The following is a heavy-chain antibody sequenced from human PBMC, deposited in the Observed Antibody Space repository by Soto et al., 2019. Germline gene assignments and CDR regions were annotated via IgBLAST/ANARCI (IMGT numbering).Heavy chain of an antibody. J-gene: IGHJ5*02. Sequence: QVQLQESGPGLVKPSETLSLTCTVSGGSVSSGSYYWSWIRQPPGKGLEWIGYIYYSGSTNYNPSLKRRVTISVDTSKNQFSLKLSSVTAADTAVYYCARDKGGLDWFDPWGQGTLVTVSS. CDR1: GGSVSSGSYY. CDR3: ARDKGGLDWFDP. CDR2: IYYSGST. D-gene: IGHD3-16*01. V-gene: IGHV4-61*01.